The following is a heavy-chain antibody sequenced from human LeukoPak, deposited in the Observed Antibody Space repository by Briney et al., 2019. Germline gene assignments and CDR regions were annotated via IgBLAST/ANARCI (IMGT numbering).Heavy chain of an antibody. J-gene: IGHJ4*02. CDR2: ISAYNGNT. CDR3: ARDGGYSYGLVFPTFDY. CDR1: GYTFTSYG. D-gene: IGHD5-18*01. V-gene: IGHV1-18*01. Sequence: ASVKVSCKASGYTFTSYGISWVRQAPGQGLEWMGWISAYNGNTNYAQKPQGRVTMTTDTSTSTAYMELRSLRSDDTAVYYCARDGGYSYGLVFPTFDYWGQGTLVTVSS.